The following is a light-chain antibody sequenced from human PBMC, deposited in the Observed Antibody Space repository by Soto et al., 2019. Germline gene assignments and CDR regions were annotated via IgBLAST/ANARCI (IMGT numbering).Light chain of an antibody. V-gene: IGKV3-20*01. CDR2: GAS. J-gene: IGKJ2*01. CDR3: QQYGSSPPYT. CDR1: HSVSSTY. Sequence: EIVLTQSPGTLSLSPGERAALSCRASHSVSSTYLAWYQQKPGQAPRLLIYGASSRATGIPDRFSGSGSGTDFTLTISRLEPEDFAVSYCQQYGSSPPYTFGQGTKLELK.